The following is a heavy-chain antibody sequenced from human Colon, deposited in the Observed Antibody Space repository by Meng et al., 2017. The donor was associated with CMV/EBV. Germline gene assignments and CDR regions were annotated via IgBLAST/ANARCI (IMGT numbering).Heavy chain of an antibody. D-gene: IGHD6-19*01. CDR1: GFTFSKSW. CDR2: TDGRRT. J-gene: IGHJ4*02. V-gene: IGHV3-74*01. CDR3: AADILSVGGTFDF. Sequence: LSCVVSGFTFSKSWMHWVRQAPGKGLEWVSYTDGRRTAYADSVEGRFTISRDTAENTLYPQMNSLSADDTAVYYCAADILSVGGTFDFWGQGALVTVSS.